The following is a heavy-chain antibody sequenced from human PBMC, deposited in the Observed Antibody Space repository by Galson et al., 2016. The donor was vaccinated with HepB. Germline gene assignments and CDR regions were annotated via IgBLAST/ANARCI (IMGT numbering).Heavy chain of an antibody. CDR2: ISFDGGHK. J-gene: IGHJ4*02. CDR1: GIAFSNHP. D-gene: IGHD1-26*01. CDR3: ATASNSGIIYYFDY. Sequence: SLRLSCAASGIAFSNHPMHWVRQTPGIGLEWLALISFDGGHKYYSDSVMGRFTIARDNSKNTVFLQLNSLRTEDTALYYCATASNSGIIYYFDYWGQGTLVTVSS. V-gene: IGHV3-30*04.